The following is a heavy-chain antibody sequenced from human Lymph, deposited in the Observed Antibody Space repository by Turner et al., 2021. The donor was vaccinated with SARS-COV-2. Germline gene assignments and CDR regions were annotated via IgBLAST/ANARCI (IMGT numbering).Heavy chain of an antibody. V-gene: IGHV3-23*01. J-gene: IGHJ6*02. CDR1: GFTFNNYA. CDR2: ISGSGGST. CDR3: ANLYPTVSWEFPYGMDV. Sequence: VQLLESGGGLVQPGGSLRLSCAASGFTFNNYAMSWVRQAPGKGLEWVSTISGSGGSTYYADSVKGRFIISRDNSKNTLYLQMNSLRAEDTAVYYCANLYPTVSWEFPYGMDVWGQGTTVTVSS. D-gene: IGHD3-16*01.